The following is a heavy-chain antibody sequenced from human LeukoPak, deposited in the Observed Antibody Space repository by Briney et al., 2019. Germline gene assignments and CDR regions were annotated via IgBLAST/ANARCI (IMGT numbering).Heavy chain of an antibody. D-gene: IGHD6-19*01. Sequence: PSETLSLTCTVSGGSISSYYWSWIRQPPGKGLEWIGYIYYSGSTNYNPSLKSRVTISVDTSKNQFSLKLSSVTAADTAVYYCAREKIAVAGPIDYWGQGTLVTVSS. V-gene: IGHV4-59*08. J-gene: IGHJ4*02. CDR3: AREKIAVAGPIDY. CDR2: IYYSGST. CDR1: GGSISSYY.